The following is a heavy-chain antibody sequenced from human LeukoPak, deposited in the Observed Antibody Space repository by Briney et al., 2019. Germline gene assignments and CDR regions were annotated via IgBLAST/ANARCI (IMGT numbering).Heavy chain of an antibody. CDR1: GYTFTNSY. J-gene: IGHJ6*03. CDR3: ARDPYFGVVGAPYYYMDV. V-gene: IGHV1-46*01. D-gene: IGHD3-3*01. Sequence: ASVKVSCKASGYTFTNSYMHWVRQAPGHGLEWMGIINPSGGSTSYAQKFQGRVTMTRDTSTRTVYMELSGLRSEDTAVYYCARDPYFGVVGAPYYYMDVWGKGTTVTVSS. CDR2: INPSGGST.